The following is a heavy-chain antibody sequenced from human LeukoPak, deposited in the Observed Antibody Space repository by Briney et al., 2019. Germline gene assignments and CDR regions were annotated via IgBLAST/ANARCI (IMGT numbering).Heavy chain of an antibody. CDR2: IYAGGAT. D-gene: IGHD2/OR15-2a*01. V-gene: IGHV4-4*09. CDR3: ARHGKGVTYFYSFDI. Sequence: SETLSLTCTVSGGSITSYYWSWIRQPPGEGLEWIGYIYAGGATNYNPSLKSRVTISVDTSKNQFSLKLSSVTAADTAVYYCARHGKGVTYFYSFDIWGQGTVVAVSS. J-gene: IGHJ3*02. CDR1: GGSITSYY.